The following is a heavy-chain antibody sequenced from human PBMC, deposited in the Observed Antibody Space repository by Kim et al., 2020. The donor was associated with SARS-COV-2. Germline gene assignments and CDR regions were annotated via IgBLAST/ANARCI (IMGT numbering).Heavy chain of an antibody. D-gene: IGHD6-19*01. J-gene: IGHJ4*02. V-gene: IGHV3-7*01. CDR3: ARDRYSSGWYPIDY. Sequence: DSVKGRFNISGDNAKNLVYLQMNSLGVEYTAVYFCARDRYSSGWYPIDYWGQGTLVTVSS.